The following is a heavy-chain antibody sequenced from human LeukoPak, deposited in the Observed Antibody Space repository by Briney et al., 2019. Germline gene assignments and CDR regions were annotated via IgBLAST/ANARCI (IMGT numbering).Heavy chain of an antibody. J-gene: IGHJ4*02. CDR1: GFTVSSHY. Sequence: GGSLRLSCAASGFTVSSHYMGWVRQAPGKGLEWVSVIYTDGSTYYADSVKGRFTISRDNSKNTLDLQMNGLRVEDTAVYYCTRGCGAYVTAADYWGQGTLVTVSS. V-gene: IGHV3-66*01. CDR2: IYTDGST. CDR3: TRGCGAYVTAADY. D-gene: IGHD2-21*01.